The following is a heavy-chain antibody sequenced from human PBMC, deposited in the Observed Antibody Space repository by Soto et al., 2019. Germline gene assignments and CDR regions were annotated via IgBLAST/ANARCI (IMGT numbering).Heavy chain of an antibody. CDR1: GDSVSSYY. CDR3: ARDADFGSGDSKFWASDI. V-gene: IGHV4-4*08. D-gene: IGHD3-10*01. J-gene: IGHJ3*02. Sequence: SETLSLTCTVSGDSVSSYYWSWIRQPPGKGLEWIGYIYSSGSTNDNPSLKSRVTISVDTSKNQFSLKLSSVTAADTAVYYCARDADFGSGDSKFWASDIWGQGTVVTVSS. CDR2: IYSSGST.